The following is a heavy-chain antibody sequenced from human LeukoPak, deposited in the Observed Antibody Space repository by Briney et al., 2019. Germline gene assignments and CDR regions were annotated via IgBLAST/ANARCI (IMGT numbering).Heavy chain of an antibody. CDR2: ITSKAFGGTA. CDR1: GGTFGDYA. D-gene: IGHD6-13*01. Sequence: GGSLRLSCRPSGGTFGDYAMSWVRQAPGKGLEWVGFITSKAFGGTAEYAASVKGRFTISRDDSKSLAYLQMNSLNTEDTAVYYCTRDREAGAGINALDIWGQGTMVTASS. J-gene: IGHJ3*02. V-gene: IGHV3-49*04. CDR3: TRDREAGAGINALDI.